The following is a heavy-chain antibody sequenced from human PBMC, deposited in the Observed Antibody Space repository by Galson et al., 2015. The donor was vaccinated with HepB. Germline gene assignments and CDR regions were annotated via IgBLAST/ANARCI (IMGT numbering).Heavy chain of an antibody. Sequence: SVKVSCKASGYTFTDYVVNWVRQAPGQGLEWMGWMNTNTGQPTYAPGFAGRFVISLDTSVTTAYLQISSLETDDTAVYYCARSPLRFLDWLPYYDYYYMDVWGEGTTVTVSS. CDR3: ARSPLRFLDWLPYYDYYYMDV. V-gene: IGHV7-4-1*02. CDR2: MNTNTGQP. D-gene: IGHD3-3*01. CDR1: GYTFTDYV. J-gene: IGHJ6*03.